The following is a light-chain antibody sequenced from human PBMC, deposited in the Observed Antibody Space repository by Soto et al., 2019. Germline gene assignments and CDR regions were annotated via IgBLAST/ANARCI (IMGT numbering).Light chain of an antibody. Sequence: EIVMTQSPATLCVSPGETATLSCRASQSVVNNLAWYQQKPGQAPRLLIYDASNRATGIPDRFSGSGSGTDFTLTISRLEPEDFAVYYCQQYGSSPGTFGQGTKVDIK. V-gene: IGKV3-20*01. CDR3: QQYGSSPGT. J-gene: IGKJ1*01. CDR1: QSVVNN. CDR2: DAS.